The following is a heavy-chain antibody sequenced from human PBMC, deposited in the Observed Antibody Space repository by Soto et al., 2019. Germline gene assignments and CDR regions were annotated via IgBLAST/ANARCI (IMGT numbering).Heavy chain of an antibody. CDR2: ISAST. D-gene: IGHD6-19*01. Sequence: PGGSLRLSCAASGFTVSSYALNWVRQAPGKGLEWVSGISASTYYADSMKGRFTISRDNSKNTLYLQMNSLRAEDTAVYYCARREQSDYYYMDVWGKGTSVTVSS. J-gene: IGHJ6*03. CDR3: ARREQSDYYYMDV. V-gene: IGHV3-23*01. CDR1: GFTVSSYA.